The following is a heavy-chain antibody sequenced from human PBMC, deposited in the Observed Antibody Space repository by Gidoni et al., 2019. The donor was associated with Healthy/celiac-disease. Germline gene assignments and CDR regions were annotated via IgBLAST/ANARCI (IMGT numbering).Heavy chain of an antibody. J-gene: IGHJ4*02. D-gene: IGHD3-3*01. CDR3: AHSPGDYDFWSGYYTLYYFDY. CDR1: GFPPSTTGVG. Sequence: QITLQESGPTLVKPTQTLTLTCTFPGFPPSTTGVGVGWIRQPPGKALEWLALIYWNDDKRYSPSLKSRLTITKDTSKNQVVLTMTNMDPVDTATYYCAHSPGDYDFWSGYYTLYYFDYWGQGTLVTVSS. CDR2: IYWNDDK. V-gene: IGHV2-5*01.